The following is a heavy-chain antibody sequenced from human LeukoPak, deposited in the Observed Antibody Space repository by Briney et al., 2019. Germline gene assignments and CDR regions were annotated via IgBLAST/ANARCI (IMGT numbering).Heavy chain of an antibody. CDR2: ISGSGGST. J-gene: IGHJ4*02. V-gene: IGHV3-23*01. CDR3: ATYDSSGYYLADY. D-gene: IGHD3-22*01. CDR1: GFTFSSYA. Sequence: GGSLRLSCAASGFTFSSYAMSWVRQAPGKGLEWVSAISGSGGSTDYADSVKGRFTVSRDNSKNTLYLQMNSLRAEDTAVYYCATYDSSGYYLADYWGQGTLVTVSS.